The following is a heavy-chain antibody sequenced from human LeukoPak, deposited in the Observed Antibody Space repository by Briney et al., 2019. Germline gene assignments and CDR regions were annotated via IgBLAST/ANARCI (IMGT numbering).Heavy chain of an antibody. CDR2: ISYDGSNK. CDR3: ARTPRGSYSDSSGWYAPNFDS. Sequence: GGSLRLSCAASGFTFSSYGMHWVRQAPGKGLEWVAVISYDGSNKYYADSVKGRFTISRDNSKNTLFLQMNSLRAEDTAVYYCARTPRGSYSDSSGWYAPNFDSWGQGTLVTVSS. V-gene: IGHV3-30*03. J-gene: IGHJ4*02. D-gene: IGHD6-19*01. CDR1: GFTFSSYG.